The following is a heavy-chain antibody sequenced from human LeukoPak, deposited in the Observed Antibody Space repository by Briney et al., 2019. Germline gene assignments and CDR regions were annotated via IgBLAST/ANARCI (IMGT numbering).Heavy chain of an antibody. CDR2: IYYSGST. V-gene: IGHV4-39*01. CDR1: GGSISSSAISSSSYY. J-gene: IGHJ3*02. CDR3: ARDIVVVPAAIRAPDAFDI. Sequence: SETLSLTCTVSGGSISSSAISSSSYYWGWIRQPPGKGLEWIGSIYYSGSTYYNPSLKSRVTISVDTSKNQFSLKLSSVTAADTAVYYCARDIVVVPAAIRAPDAFDIWGQGTMVTVSS. D-gene: IGHD2-2*02.